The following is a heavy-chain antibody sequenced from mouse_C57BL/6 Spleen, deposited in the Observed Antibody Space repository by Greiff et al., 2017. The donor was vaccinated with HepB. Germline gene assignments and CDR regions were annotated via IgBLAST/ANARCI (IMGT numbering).Heavy chain of an antibody. CDR3: ARSYDGYCGYFDY. V-gene: IGHV1-64*01. CDR2: IHPNSGST. D-gene: IGHD2-3*01. CDR1: GYTFTSYW. Sequence: QVQLQQPGAELVKPGASVKLSCKASGYTFTSYWMHWVKQRPGQGLEWIGMIHPNSGSTNYNEKFKSKATLTVDKSSSTAYMQLSSLTSEDSAVYYFARSYDGYCGYFDYWGQGTTLTVSS. J-gene: IGHJ2*01.